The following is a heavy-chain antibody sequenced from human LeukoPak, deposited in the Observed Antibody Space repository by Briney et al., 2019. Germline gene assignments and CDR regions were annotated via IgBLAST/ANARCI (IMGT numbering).Heavy chain of an antibody. CDR1: GGSISSCY. V-gene: IGHV4-59*01. CDR3: ARIGRGYYYYVMDV. D-gene: IGHD2-15*01. Sequence: PSETLSLTCTVSGGSISSCYWSWIRQPPGKGLEWIGYIYSSGSTNYNPSLKSRVTISVDTSKNQFSLKLSSVTAADTAVYYCARIGRGYYYYVMDVWGQGTTVTVSS. CDR2: IYSSGST. J-gene: IGHJ6*02.